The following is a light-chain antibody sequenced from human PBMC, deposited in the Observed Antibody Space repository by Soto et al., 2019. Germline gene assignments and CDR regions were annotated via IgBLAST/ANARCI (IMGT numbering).Light chain of an antibody. Sequence: QSALTQPPSASGSPGQSVTISCTGTLSDIGAYDLVSWYQQYPGKAPKLMIYDVNKRPSGVPPRFSGSKSANTASLTISGLQAADEADYYCNSYAGGLVLFGGGTKLTVL. V-gene: IGLV2-8*01. J-gene: IGLJ2*01. CDR1: LSDIGAYDL. CDR2: DVN. CDR3: NSYAGGLVL.